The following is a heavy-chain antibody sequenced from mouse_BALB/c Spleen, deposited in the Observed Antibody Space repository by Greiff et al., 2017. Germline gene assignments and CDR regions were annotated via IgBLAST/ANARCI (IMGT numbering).Heavy chain of an antibody. Sequence: VQLQQSGAELMKPGASVKISCKATGYTFSSYWIEWVKQRPGHGLEWIGEILPGSGSTNYNEKFKGKATFTADTSSNTAYMQLSSLTSEDSAVYYCARNDYDDGGYAMDYWGQGTSVTVSS. CDR3: ARNDYDDGGYAMDY. D-gene: IGHD2-4*01. CDR2: ILPGSGST. CDR1: GYTFSSYW. J-gene: IGHJ4*01. V-gene: IGHV1-9*01.